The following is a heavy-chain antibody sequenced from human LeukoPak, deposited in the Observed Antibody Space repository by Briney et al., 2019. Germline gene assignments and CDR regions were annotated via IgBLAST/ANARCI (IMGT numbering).Heavy chain of an antibody. J-gene: IGHJ4*02. Sequence: KSGGSLRLSCAAFGFSVSNNYMSWVRQAPGKGLEWVSVIYSAGTTYYADSVKGRFTISRDNSKNTLYLQMNSLRAEDTAVYYCAKAEWSSGWPRWGQGTLVTVSS. CDR1: GFSVSNNY. CDR2: IYSAGTT. CDR3: AKAEWSSGWPR. D-gene: IGHD6-19*01. V-gene: IGHV3-53*05.